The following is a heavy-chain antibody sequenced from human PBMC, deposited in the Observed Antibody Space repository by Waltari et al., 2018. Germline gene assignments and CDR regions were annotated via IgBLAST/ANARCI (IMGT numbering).Heavy chain of an antibody. V-gene: IGHV5-51*01. Sequence: EVQLVQSGAEVKKPGESLKISCKGSGYSFTSYWIGWVRQMPGKGLEWRGSDEPGDAGTRYSPSFQGQATISADKSISTAYLQWSSLKASDTAMYYCASTYYYDSSGYYYDPEYFQHWGQGTLVTVSS. CDR3: ASTYYYDSSGYYYDPEYFQH. J-gene: IGHJ1*01. CDR2: DEPGDAGT. D-gene: IGHD3-22*01. CDR1: GYSFTSYW.